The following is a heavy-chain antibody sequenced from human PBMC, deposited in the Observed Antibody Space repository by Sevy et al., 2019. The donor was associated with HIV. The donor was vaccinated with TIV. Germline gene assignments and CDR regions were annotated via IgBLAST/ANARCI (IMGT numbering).Heavy chain of an antibody. CDR1: GGTFSSYA. V-gene: IGHV1-69*06. Sequence: ASVKVSCKASGGTFSSYAISWVRQAPGQGLEWMGGIIPIFGTANYAQTFQGRVTITADKSTSTAYMELSSLRSEDTAVYYCARDSGVDCSGGSCYSVWFDPWGQGTLVTVSS. D-gene: IGHD2-15*01. CDR3: ARDSGVDCSGGSCYSVWFDP. J-gene: IGHJ5*02. CDR2: IIPIFGTA.